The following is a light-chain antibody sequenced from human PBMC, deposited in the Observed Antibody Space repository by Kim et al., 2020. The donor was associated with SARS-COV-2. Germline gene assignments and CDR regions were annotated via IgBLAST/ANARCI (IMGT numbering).Light chain of an antibody. CDR3: QQYYSYPLT. CDR2: AAS. J-gene: IGKJ3*01. Sequence: ASTGDRVTITCRASQGLSSYLAWYQQKPGKAPKLLIYAASTLQSGVPSRFSGSGSGTDFTLTISCLQSEDFATYYCQQYYSYPLTFGPGTKVDIK. V-gene: IGKV1-8*01. CDR1: QGLSSY.